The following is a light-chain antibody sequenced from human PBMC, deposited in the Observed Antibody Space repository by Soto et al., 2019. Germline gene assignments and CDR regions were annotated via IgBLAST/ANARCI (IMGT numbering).Light chain of an antibody. J-gene: IGKJ4*01. V-gene: IGKV1-33*01. CDR1: QDISNY. CDR3: QQYDNLPPRLT. Sequence: DIQMTQSPSSLSASVGARVTITCQASQDISNYLNWYQQKPGKAPKLLIYDASNLETGVPSRFSGSGSGTYFTFTISSLQPEDIATYYCQQYDNLPPRLTFGGGTKVEIK. CDR2: DAS.